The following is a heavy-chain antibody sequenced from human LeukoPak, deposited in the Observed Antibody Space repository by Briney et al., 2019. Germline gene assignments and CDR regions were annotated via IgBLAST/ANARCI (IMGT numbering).Heavy chain of an antibody. CDR3: AALGSFDY. Sequence: SETLSLTCTVSGVSISSYYWSWIRQPPGKGLEWIGYRYYRGSTNYNPSLKSRVTISVDTSKNQFSLKLSSVTAADTAVYYCAALGSFDYWGQGTLVTVSS. D-gene: IGHD7-27*01. CDR2: RYYRGST. J-gene: IGHJ4*02. V-gene: IGHV4-59*01. CDR1: GVSISSYY.